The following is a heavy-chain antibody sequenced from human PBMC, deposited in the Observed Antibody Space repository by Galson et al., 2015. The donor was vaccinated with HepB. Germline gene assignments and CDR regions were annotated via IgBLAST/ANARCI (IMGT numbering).Heavy chain of an antibody. V-gene: IGHV3-33*03. CDR2: IWYDGSNK. J-gene: IGHJ6*02. Sequence: SLRLSCAASGFTFSSYGMHWVRQAPGKGLEWVAVIWYDGSNKYYADSVKGRFTISRDNAKNSLYLQMNSLRAEDTAVYYCAGSPAAGIFSYYYYYGMDVWGQGTTVTVSS. CDR1: GFTFSSYG. CDR3: AGSPAAGIFSYYYYYGMDV. D-gene: IGHD6-13*01.